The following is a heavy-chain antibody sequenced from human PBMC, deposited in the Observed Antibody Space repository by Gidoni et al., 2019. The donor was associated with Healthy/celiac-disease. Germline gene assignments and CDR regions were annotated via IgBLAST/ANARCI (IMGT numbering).Heavy chain of an antibody. CDR1: GFTVGSYG. CDR2: IWYYGSNK. D-gene: IGHD5-12*01. Sequence: QVQLVESGGGVVQPGRSLRLSCAAYGFTVGSYGMHWVRQAPGKGLEWVAVIWYYGSNKYYADSVKGRFTISRDNSKNTLYLQMNSLRAEDTAVYYCARDGKRWLQLGALDIWGQGTMVTVSS. J-gene: IGHJ3*02. CDR3: ARDGKRWLQLGALDI. V-gene: IGHV3-33*01.